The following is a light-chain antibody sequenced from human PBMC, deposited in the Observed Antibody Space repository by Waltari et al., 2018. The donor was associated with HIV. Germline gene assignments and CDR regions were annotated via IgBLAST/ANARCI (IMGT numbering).Light chain of an antibody. J-gene: IGLJ1*01. Sequence: QSALTQPASVSGSRGQSITISCTGSSSSLGDYSFVAWYQQHPGQAPTHLTVDRPSGVSSRFSASKVGTTASLTISGLQPEDEADYYCGSYTASSDTPYVFGSGTHVTVL. CDR1: SSSLGDYSF. V-gene: IGLV2-14*03. CDR3: GSYTASSDTPYV.